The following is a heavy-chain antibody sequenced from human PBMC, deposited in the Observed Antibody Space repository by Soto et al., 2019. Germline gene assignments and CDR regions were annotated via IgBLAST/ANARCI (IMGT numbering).Heavy chain of an antibody. J-gene: IGHJ5*02. D-gene: IGHD6-13*01. CDR2: MHYSGST. CDR1: GGSIRSYY. CDR3: ASHIAAAGWLDP. Sequence: SETLSLTCTVSGGSIRSYYWSWIRKPPGKGLEWIAYMHYSGSTDHNPSLKSRVTISVDTSKNQFSLKLRSVTAADTAVYYCASHIAAAGWLDPWGQGTLVTVS. V-gene: IGHV4-59*08.